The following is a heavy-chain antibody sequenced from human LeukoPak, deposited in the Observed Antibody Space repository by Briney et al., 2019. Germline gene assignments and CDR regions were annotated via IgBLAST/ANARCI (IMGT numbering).Heavy chain of an antibody. CDR3: AKRSGDSYFLDS. V-gene: IGHV3-23*01. CDR1: GFTFSSYA. CDR2: ISGSGGST. Sequence: GGSLRLSCAASGFTFSSYAMSWVRQAPGKGLEWVSAISGSGGSTYYADSVKGRFTISRDTSKSTLYLQMSSLRAEDTAVYYCAKRSGDSYFLDSWGQGTLVTVSS. J-gene: IGHJ4*02. D-gene: IGHD2-15*01.